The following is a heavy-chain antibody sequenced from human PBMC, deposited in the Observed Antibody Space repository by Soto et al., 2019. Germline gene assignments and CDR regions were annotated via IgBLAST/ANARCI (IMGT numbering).Heavy chain of an antibody. V-gene: IGHV4-59*01. J-gene: IGHJ5*02. CDR2: IYYSGST. Sequence: SETLSLTCTVSGGSISSYYWSWIRQPPGKGLEGIGYIYYSGSTNYNPSLKSRVTISVDTSKNQFSLKLSSVTAADTAVYYCARAANYYDSSGYSDETNWFDPWGQGTLVTVSS. CDR1: GGSISSYY. D-gene: IGHD3-22*01. CDR3: ARAANYYDSSGYSDETNWFDP.